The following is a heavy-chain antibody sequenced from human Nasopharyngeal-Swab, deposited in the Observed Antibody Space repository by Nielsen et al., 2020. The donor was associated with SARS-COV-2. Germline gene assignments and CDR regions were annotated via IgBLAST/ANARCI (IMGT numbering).Heavy chain of an antibody. V-gene: IGHV3-30-3*01. J-gene: IGHJ4*02. CDR3: ARSEYSSSH. CDR2: ISYDGSNK. Sequence: VRQAPGKGLEWVAVISYDGSNKYYADSEKGRFTISRDNSKNTLYLQMNSLRAEDTAVYYCARSEYSSSHWGQGTLVTVSS. D-gene: IGHD6-6*01.